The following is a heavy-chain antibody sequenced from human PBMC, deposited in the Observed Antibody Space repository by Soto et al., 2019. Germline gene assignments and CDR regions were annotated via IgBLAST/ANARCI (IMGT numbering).Heavy chain of an antibody. J-gene: IGHJ4*02. CDR2: IIPSFGTP. V-gene: IGHV1-69*06. Sequence: QVLLVLSGAEVKKPGSSVKVSCTLSGATFSSYDMSWGRQAPGQGLVWIGGIIPSFGTPNYAQQFQGRVTNTADTYTATSYMELSRHRLDDKARYFCARVKGAYCSQLVYWGQGTLVSVSS. D-gene: IGHD2-21*01. CDR1: GATFSSYD. CDR3: ARVKGAYCSQLVY.